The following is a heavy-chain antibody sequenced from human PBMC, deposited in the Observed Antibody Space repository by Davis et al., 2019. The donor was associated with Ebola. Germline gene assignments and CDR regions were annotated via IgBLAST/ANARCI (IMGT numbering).Heavy chain of an antibody. V-gene: IGHV3-30*02. CDR3: ARVWGGSGPFDY. D-gene: IGHD6-19*01. Sequence: PGGSLRLSCAASGFTFSNFGMHWVRQAPGKGLDWVTFIRYDGNYKYYADSVKGRFTVSRDNFKNTLYLQMNSLRAEDTAVYYCARVWGGSGPFDYWGQGTLVTVSS. CDR1: GFTFSNFG. J-gene: IGHJ4*02. CDR2: IRYDGNYK.